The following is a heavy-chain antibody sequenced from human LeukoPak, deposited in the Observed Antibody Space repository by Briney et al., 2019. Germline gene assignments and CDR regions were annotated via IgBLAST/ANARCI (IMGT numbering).Heavy chain of an antibody. V-gene: IGHV3-30*18. D-gene: IGHD1-26*01. CDR2: ISYDGSNK. CDR3: AKMWDFDY. Sequence: GGSLSLSCAASGFTFSSYAMSWVRQAPGKGLEWVAVISYDGSNKYYADSVKGRFTISRDNSKNTLYLQMNSLRAEDAAVYYCAKMWDFDYWGQGTLVTVSS. J-gene: IGHJ4*02. CDR1: GFTFSSYA.